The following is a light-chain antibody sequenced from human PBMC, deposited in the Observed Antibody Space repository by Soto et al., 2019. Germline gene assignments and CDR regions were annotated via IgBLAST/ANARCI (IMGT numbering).Light chain of an antibody. CDR1: QSVSIY. Sequence: ESVLTQSPATLSLSPGERATLSCRASQSVSIYLAWYQQKPGQAPRLLIYDASNRATGIPARFSGSGSGTDFTLTISSLEPEDSAVYYCQQRTNWLTFGGGTRVEIK. CDR3: QQRTNWLT. CDR2: DAS. V-gene: IGKV3-11*01. J-gene: IGKJ4*01.